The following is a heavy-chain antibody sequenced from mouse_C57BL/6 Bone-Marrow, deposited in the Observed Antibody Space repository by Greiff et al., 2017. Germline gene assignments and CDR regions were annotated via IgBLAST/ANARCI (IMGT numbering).Heavy chain of an antibody. J-gene: IGHJ4*01. V-gene: IGHV1-15*01. CDR1: GYTFTDYE. CDR3: TRWLPFYAMDF. D-gene: IGHD2-2*01. Sequence: LVESGAELVRPGASVTLSCKASGYTFTDYEMHWVKQTPVHGLEWIGAIDPDTGGTAYNQTFKGKAILTADKSSSTAYMELRSLTSEDSAVYYCTRWLPFYAMDFWGQGTSVTVSS. CDR2: IDPDTGGT.